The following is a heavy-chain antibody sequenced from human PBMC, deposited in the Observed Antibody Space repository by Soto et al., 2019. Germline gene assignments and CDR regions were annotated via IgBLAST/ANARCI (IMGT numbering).Heavy chain of an antibody. CDR2: IYYSGST. J-gene: IGHJ4*02. CDR1: GGSISSGGYY. CDR3: ARGYINIDY. Sequence: SEPLSLTCTVSGGSISSGGYYWSWIRQHPGKGLEWIGYIYYSGSTNYNPSLKSRVTISLDTSKNQFSLKLSSVTAADTAVYYCARGYINIDYWGQGTLVTVSS. D-gene: IGHD5-18*01. V-gene: IGHV4-31*03.